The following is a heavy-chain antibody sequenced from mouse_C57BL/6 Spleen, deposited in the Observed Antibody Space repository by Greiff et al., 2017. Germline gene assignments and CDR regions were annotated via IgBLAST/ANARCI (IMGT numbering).Heavy chain of an antibody. CDR3: TREDYGYDGYFDV. CDR2: ISSGGDYI. V-gene: IGHV5-9-1*02. Sequence: EVHLVESGEGLVKPGGSLKLSCAASGFTFSSYAMSWVRQTPEKRLEWVAYISSGGDYIYYADTVKGRFTISRDNARNTLYLQMSSLKSEDTAMYYCTREDYGYDGYFDVWGTGTTVTVSS. CDR1: GFTFSSYA. D-gene: IGHD2-2*01. J-gene: IGHJ1*03.